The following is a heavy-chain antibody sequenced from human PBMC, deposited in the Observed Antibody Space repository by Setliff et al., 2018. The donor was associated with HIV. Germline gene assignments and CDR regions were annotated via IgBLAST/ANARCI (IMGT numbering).Heavy chain of an antibody. V-gene: IGHV3-30*02. CDR3: ARGGSNSCSPFDY. Sequence: PGGSLRLSCAVSGFTFSTYAMSWVRQAPGKGLEWVACIRYDGSNKYSADSVKGRFTISRDNSKNTLFLQMNSLRAEDTAVYYCARGGSNSCSPFDYWGQGTLVTVSS. D-gene: IGHD6-13*01. J-gene: IGHJ4*02. CDR2: IRYDGSNK. CDR1: GFTFSTYA.